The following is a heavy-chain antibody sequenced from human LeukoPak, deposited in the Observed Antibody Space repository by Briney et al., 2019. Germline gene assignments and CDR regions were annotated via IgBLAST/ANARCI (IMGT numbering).Heavy chain of an antibody. D-gene: IGHD2-21*02. Sequence: PGGSLRLSCEASGFSFSFYGMIWVRQAQGEGLEWISFIRSDSTTEYADSVRGGFTISRDNTKNSLYLQMNSLRAEDTALYYCARDLRDLDHWGQGTLVTVSS. CDR3: ARDLRDLDH. CDR1: GFSFSFYG. J-gene: IGHJ5*02. V-gene: IGHV3-48*01. CDR2: IRSDSTT.